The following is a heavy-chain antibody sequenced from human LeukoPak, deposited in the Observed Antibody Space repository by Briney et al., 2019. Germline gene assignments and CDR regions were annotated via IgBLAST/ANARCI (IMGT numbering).Heavy chain of an antibody. CDR2: MYHSGST. Sequence: SETLSLTCTVSGDSFIGSYWSWIRQPPGKGLEWIGCMYHSGSTHYNPSLKSRVTISVDTSKNQFSLKPSSVTAADTAVYYCARQGGSSSPYYYYYMDVWGKGTTVTVSS. D-gene: IGHD6-13*01. V-gene: IGHV4-38-2*02. CDR1: GDSFIGSY. J-gene: IGHJ6*03. CDR3: ARQGGSSSPYYYYYMDV.